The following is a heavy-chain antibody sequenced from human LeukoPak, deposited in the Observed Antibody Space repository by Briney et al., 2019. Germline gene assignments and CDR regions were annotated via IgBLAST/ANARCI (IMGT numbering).Heavy chain of an antibody. CDR1: GGSVSSGSYY. CDR2: IYYSGST. Sequence: SETLSLTCTVSGGSVSSGSYYWSWIRQPPGKGLEWIGYIYYSGSTNYNPSLKSRVTISVDTSKNQFSLKLNSVTAADTAMYHCARKPNYYGLDVWGQGTTVTVSS. V-gene: IGHV4-61*01. CDR3: ARKPNYYGLDV. J-gene: IGHJ6*02.